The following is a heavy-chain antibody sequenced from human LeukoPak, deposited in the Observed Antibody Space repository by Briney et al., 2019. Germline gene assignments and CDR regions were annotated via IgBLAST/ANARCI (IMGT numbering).Heavy chain of an antibody. V-gene: IGHV2-5*01. CDR2: IYWNDDK. CDR3: AHRGALRYFDWLSYFDY. Sequence: GPALLDAKQRVAKTCTFPGFSFSKREVGVGWIRQPPGKALEWLALIYWNDDKRYSPSLKSRLTITKDTSKNQVVLTMTNMDPVDTATYYCAHRGALRYFDWLSYFDYWGQGTLVTVSS. D-gene: IGHD3-9*01. CDR1: GFSFSKREVG. J-gene: IGHJ4*02.